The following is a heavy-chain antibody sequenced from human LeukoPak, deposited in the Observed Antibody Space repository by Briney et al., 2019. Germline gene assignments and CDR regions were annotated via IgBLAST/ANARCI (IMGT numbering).Heavy chain of an antibody. V-gene: IGHV3-23*01. CDR1: GFTFSNYD. CDR2: ISDSGGST. D-gene: IGHD6-19*01. CDR3: AKDLSRAVAADWFDP. J-gene: IGHJ5*02. Sequence: GGSLRLSCAASGFTFSNYDWSWVRQPPGKGLEWVSSISDSGGSTYYADSVKGRFTISRDNSKNTLYLQMTNLRAADTAVYYCAKDLSRAVAADWFDPWDQGSLVTVSS.